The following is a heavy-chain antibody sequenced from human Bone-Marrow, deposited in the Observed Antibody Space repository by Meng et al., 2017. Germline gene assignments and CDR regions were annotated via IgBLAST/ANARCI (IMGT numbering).Heavy chain of an antibody. V-gene: IGHV5-51*01. CDR1: GYSFTSYW. Sequence: GESLKISCKGSGYSFTSYWIGWVRQMPGRGLEWMGIIYPGDSDTRYSPSFQGQVTISADKSISTAYLQWSSLKASDTAMYYCARQYQQLGTKRATTEGWETGYGMDVWGQGTTVTVSS. CDR3: ARQYQQLGTKRATTEGWETGYGMDV. J-gene: IGHJ6*02. D-gene: IGHD6-13*01. CDR2: IYPGDSDT.